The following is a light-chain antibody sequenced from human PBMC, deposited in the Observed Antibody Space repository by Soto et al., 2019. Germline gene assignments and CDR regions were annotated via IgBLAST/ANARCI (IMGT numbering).Light chain of an antibody. J-gene: IGLJ3*02. Sequence: QPALTQPASVSGSPGQSITISCTGTSSDVGDYNYVSWYQQHPGKAPKLMIYEVSHRPSGVSNRFSGSKSGNTASLTISGLQAEDEADYYCSSYTSSNTEVFGGGTKLTVL. CDR1: SSDVGDYNY. V-gene: IGLV2-14*01. CDR3: SSYTSSNTEV. CDR2: EVS.